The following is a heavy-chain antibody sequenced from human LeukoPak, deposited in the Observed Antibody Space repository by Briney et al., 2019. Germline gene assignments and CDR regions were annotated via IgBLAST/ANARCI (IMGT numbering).Heavy chain of an antibody. V-gene: IGHV4-4*07. Sequence: SETLSLTCTVSGGSINSYYWSWIRQPAGKGLEWIGRINTSGSTNYNPSLKSRVTMSVDTSKNQFSLKLSSVTAADTAMYYCARVGSSGSGSYYPDYWGQGTLVTVSS. CDR2: INTSGST. J-gene: IGHJ4*02. CDR3: ARVGSSGSGSYYPDY. D-gene: IGHD3-10*01. CDR1: GGSINSYY.